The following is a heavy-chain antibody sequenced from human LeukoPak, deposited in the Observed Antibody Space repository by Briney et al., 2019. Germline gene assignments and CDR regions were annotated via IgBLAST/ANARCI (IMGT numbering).Heavy chain of an antibody. J-gene: IGHJ5*02. CDR2: IYYSGST. CDR3: ARGSTVTIGPGFDP. CDR1: GGSISSSSYY. V-gene: IGHV4-39*07. Sequence: SETLSLTCTVSGGSISSSSYYWGWIRQPPGKGLEWIGSIYYSGSTYYNPSLKSRVTISVDTSKNQFSLKLSSVTAADTAVYYCARGSTVTIGPGFDPWGQGTLVTVSS. D-gene: IGHD4-17*01.